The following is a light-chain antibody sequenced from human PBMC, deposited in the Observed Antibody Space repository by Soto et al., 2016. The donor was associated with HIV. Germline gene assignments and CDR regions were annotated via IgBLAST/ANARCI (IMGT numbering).Light chain of an antibody. Sequence: DIQMTQSPSSLSASVGDRVIITCRASRTIRKYLNWYQQKPGKAPVLLISTTSSLQSGVASRFSGSGSGAEFTLTISNLQPEDFATYYCQQSYTTPLTFGGGTKVEIK. V-gene: IGKV1-39*01. CDR2: TTS. J-gene: IGKJ4*01. CDR1: RTIRKY. CDR3: QQSYTTPLT.